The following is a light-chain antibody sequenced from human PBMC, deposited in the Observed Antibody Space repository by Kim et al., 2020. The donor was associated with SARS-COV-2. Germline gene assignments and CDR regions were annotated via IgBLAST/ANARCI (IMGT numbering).Light chain of an antibody. CDR3: SSYTSSSTLV. V-gene: IGLV2-14*03. CDR2: DGS. CDR1: SSDVGGYNH. J-gene: IGLJ3*02. Sequence: QSVLTQPASVSGSPGQSITISCTGTSSDVGGYNHVSWYQQHPGKAPKLMIYDGSKRPSGVSNRFSGSKSGNTASLTISGLQAEDEADYYCSSYTSSSTLVFGGGTQLTVL.